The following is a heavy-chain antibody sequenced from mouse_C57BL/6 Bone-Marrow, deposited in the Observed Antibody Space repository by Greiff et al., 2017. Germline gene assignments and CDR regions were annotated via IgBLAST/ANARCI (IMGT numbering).Heavy chain of an antibody. V-gene: IGHV5-15*01. Sequence: EVNLVESGGGLVQPGGSLKLSCAASGFTFSDYGMAWVRQAPRKGPEWVAFISNLAYSIYYADTVTGRFTISRENAKNTLYLEMSSLRSEDTAMYYCARPPVYSNYWYFDVWGTGTTVTVSS. CDR3: ARPPVYSNYWYFDV. J-gene: IGHJ1*03. D-gene: IGHD2-5*01. CDR1: GFTFSDYG. CDR2: ISNLAYSI.